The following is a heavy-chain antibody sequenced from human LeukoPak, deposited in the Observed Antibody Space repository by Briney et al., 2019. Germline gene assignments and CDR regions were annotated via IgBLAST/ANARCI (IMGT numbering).Heavy chain of an antibody. J-gene: IGHJ5*02. CDR1: GYSISSGYY. CDR3: ARDVTRLWNYHRWFDP. D-gene: IGHD1-7*01. CDR2: IYHSGST. Sequence: SETLFLTCTVSGYSISSGYYWGWIWQPPGMGLGWIGRIYHSGSTYNNPSLKSRVTISVDTSKNQFSLKLCSVTAADTAVYYCARDVTRLWNYHRWFDPWGQGTLVTVSS. V-gene: IGHV4-38-2*02.